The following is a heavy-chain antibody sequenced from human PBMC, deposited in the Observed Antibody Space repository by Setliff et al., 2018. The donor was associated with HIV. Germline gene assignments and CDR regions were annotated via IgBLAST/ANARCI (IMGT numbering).Heavy chain of an antibody. J-gene: IGHJ4*02. D-gene: IGHD1-26*01. CDR2: IFSSGST. CDR3: ARGWEWGAPLDY. Sequence: ETLSLTCTVSGYSISSHYWSWIRQPPGKELEWIGYIFSSGSTTYNPSLKSRVTISIDTSKNQFSLKVSSVTAADTAVYYCARGWEWGAPLDYWGQGTLVTAPQ. V-gene: IGHV4-59*11. CDR1: GYSISSHY.